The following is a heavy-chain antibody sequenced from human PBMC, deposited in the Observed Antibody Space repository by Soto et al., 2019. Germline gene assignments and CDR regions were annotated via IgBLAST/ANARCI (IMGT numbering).Heavy chain of an antibody. CDR3: ARGVKYGAYSGGFDP. V-gene: IGHV1-18*01. D-gene: IGHD4-17*01. J-gene: IGHJ5*02. CDR2: ISAYNGNT. CDR1: GYTFTSYG. Sequence: ASVKVSCKASGYTFTSYGISWVRQAPGQGLEWMGWISAYNGNTNYAQKLQGRVTMATDTSTSTAYMELRSLRSDDTAVYYCARGVKYGAYSGGFDPWGQGTLVTVSS.